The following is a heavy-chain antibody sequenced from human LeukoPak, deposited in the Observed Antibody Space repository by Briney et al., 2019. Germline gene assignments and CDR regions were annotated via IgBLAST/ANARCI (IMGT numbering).Heavy chain of an antibody. J-gene: IGHJ4*02. CDR2: IYSGGYT. CDR3: ARDRGSGLDY. Sequence: GGSPRLSCAASGFTVSNNYMSWVCQAPGKGLEWVSVIYSGGYTYYADSVKGRFTISRDNSKNTLYLQMNSLRAEDTAVYYCARDRGSGLDYWGQGTLVTVSS. D-gene: IGHD3-10*01. CDR1: GFTVSNNY. V-gene: IGHV3-66*01.